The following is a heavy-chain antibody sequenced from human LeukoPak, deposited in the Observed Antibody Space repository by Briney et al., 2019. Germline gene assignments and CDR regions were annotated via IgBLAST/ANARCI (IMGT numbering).Heavy chain of an antibody. V-gene: IGHV1-18*01. CDR1: GYTFTSSG. CDR2: TSTHDVNT. Sequence: ASVKVSCKASGYTFTSSGISWVRQASGQGLEWMGWTSTHDVNTKYAQKLQGRVTLTTDTSTSTAYMELRSLRSDDTAVYYCATDLGYCSSTTCDTFDYWGQGTLITVSS. CDR3: ATDLGYCSSTTCDTFDY. D-gene: IGHD2-2*01. J-gene: IGHJ4*02.